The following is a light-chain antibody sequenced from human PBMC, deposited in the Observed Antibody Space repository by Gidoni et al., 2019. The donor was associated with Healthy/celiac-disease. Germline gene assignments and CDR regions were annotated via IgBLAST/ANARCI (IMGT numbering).Light chain of an antibody. CDR3: CSYAGSIWV. CDR1: SSDVGSYNL. Sequence: GQSITISCTGTSSDVGSYNLVSWYQQHPGKAPKLMIYEGSKRPSGVSNRFSGSKSGNTASLTISGLQAEDEADYYCCSYAGSIWVFGGGTKLTVL. J-gene: IGLJ3*02. V-gene: IGLV2-23*01. CDR2: EGS.